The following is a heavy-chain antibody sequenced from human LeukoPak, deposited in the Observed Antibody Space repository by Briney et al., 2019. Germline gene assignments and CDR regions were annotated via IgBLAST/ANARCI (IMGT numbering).Heavy chain of an antibody. CDR3: AKSRRITMIVVVRDAFDI. Sequence: GGSLRLSCAASGFTFSSYAMSWVRQAPGKGLEWVSAISGSGGSTYYADSVKGRFTISRDNSKNTLYLQMNSLRAEDTAVYYCAKSRRITMIVVVRDAFDIWGQGTMVTVSS. CDR1: GFTFSSYA. CDR2: ISGSGGST. D-gene: IGHD3-22*01. V-gene: IGHV3-23*01. J-gene: IGHJ3*02.